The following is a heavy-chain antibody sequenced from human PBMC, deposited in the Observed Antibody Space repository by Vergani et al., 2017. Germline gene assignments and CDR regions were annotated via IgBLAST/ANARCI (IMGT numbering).Heavy chain of an antibody. CDR1: GYTFTGYY. Sequence: QVQLVQSGAEVKKPGASVKVSCKASGYTFTGYYMHWVRQAPGQGLEWMGWINPNSGGTNYAQKFQGRVTMTRDKSISTAYMELSRLRSDDTAVYYCARDKGDYYDRSGYPTYYFDYWGQGTLVTVSS. CDR2: INPNSGGT. J-gene: IGHJ4*02. D-gene: IGHD3-22*01. CDR3: ARDKGDYYDRSGYPTYYFDY. V-gene: IGHV1-2*02.